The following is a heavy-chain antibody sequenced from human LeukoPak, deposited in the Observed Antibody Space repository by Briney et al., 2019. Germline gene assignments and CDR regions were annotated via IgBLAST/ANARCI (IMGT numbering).Heavy chain of an antibody. D-gene: IGHD4-17*01. J-gene: IGHJ6*03. V-gene: IGHV4-59*01. CDR3: ARGGYGDSYYYYYMYV. CDR1: GGSISSYY. CDR2: IYYSGGT. Sequence: PSETLSLTCTVSGGSISSYYWSWIRQPPGKGLEWIGYIYYSGGTNYNPSLKSRVTISVDTSKNQFPLKLSSVTAADTAVYYCARGGYGDSYYYYYMYVWGKGTTFPVSS.